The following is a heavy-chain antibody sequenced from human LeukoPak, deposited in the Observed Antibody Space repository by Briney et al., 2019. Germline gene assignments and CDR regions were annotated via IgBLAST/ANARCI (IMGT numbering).Heavy chain of an antibody. J-gene: IGHJ6*02. CDR3: AKAKWELHYYALDV. Sequence: GSLRLSCAASGFTFSSHAMTWVRQAPGKGLEWVSAIRGSGGSTYYADSVKGRFTISRDNSKNTLYLQMNSLRAEDTAVYYCAKAKWELHYYALDVWGQGTTVTVSS. CDR1: GFTFSSHA. D-gene: IGHD1-26*01. CDR2: IRGSGGST. V-gene: IGHV3-23*01.